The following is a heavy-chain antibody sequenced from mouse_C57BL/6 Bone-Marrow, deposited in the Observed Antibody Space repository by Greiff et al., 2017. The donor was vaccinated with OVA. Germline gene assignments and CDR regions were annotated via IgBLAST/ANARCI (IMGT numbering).Heavy chain of an antibody. CDR3: AITTVVGGYAMDY. CDR1: GFSLTSYG. CDR2: IWRGGST. Sequence: VKLVESGPGLVQPSQSLSITCTVSGFSLTSYGVHWVRQSPGKGLEWLGVIWRGGSTDYNAAFMSRLSITKDNSKSQVFFKMNSLQADDTAIYYCAITTVVGGYAMDYWGQGTSVTVSS. D-gene: IGHD1-1*01. J-gene: IGHJ4*01. V-gene: IGHV2-5*01.